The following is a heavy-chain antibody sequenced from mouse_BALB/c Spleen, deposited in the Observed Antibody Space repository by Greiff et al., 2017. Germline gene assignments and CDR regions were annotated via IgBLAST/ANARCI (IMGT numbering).Heavy chain of an antibody. CDR2: ISNLAYSI. Sequence: DVQLVESGGGLVQPGGSRKLSCAASGFTFSDYGMAWVRQAPGKGPEWVAFISNLAYSIYYADTVTGRFTISRENAKNTLYLEMSSLRSEDTAMYYCATAGYYGNFDYWGQGTTLTVSS. CDR1: GFTFSDYG. J-gene: IGHJ2*01. V-gene: IGHV5-15*02. D-gene: IGHD2-1*01. CDR3: ATAGYYGNFDY.